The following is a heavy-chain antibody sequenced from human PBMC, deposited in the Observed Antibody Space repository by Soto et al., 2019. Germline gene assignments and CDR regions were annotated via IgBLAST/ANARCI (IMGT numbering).Heavy chain of an antibody. CDR2: VSPENRNA. D-gene: IGHD6-13*01. V-gene: IGHV1-8*01. CDR1: GDTFTDYD. J-gene: IGHJ4*02. Sequence: ASVKLSCKTSGDTFTDYDINWVRQAPGQGLEYMGWVSPENRNAGYAPQFRGRVSMTADTSINTVYLELTTLTYEDTAVYYCASLYTSIYYHVIYWGQGTLVTVSS. CDR3: ASLYTSIYYHVIY.